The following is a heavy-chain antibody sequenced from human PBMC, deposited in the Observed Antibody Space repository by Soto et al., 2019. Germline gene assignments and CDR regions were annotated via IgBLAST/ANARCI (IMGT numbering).Heavy chain of an antibody. J-gene: IGHJ4*02. CDR1: GFTFSSYE. CDR2: ISSSGSTI. D-gene: IGHD4-17*01. Sequence: EVQLVESGGGLVQPGWSLRLSCAASGFTFSSYEMNWVRQAPGKGLEWVSYISSSGSTIYYADSVKGRFTISRDNAKNSLYMQMNSLRAEDTAVYYCARESGRVGYGDLLDYWGQGPLVPVSS. V-gene: IGHV3-48*03. CDR3: ARESGRVGYGDLLDY.